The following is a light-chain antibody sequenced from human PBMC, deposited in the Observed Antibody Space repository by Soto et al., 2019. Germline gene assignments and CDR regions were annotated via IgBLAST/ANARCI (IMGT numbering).Light chain of an antibody. CDR3: QQHDSSPGT. CDR2: GAS. J-gene: IGKJ2*01. CDR1: ESVSSSY. Sequence: EIVLTQSPGTLSLSPGERAILSCRASESVSSSYLAWYQQKPGQAPRLLIHGASSRATGIPDRFSGSGSGTDFTLTISRLEPEDFGVYYCQQHDSSPGTFGQGTKVEIK. V-gene: IGKV3-20*01.